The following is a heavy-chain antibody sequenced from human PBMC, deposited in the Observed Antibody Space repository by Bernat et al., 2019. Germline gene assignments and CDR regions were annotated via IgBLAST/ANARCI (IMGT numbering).Heavy chain of an antibody. CDR2: INAGNVNT. CDR3: ASRYCSSTSCHYYYYMDV. Sequence: QVQLVQSGAEVKKPGASVKVSCKASGYTFTTYSMHWVRQPPGQRLEWMGWINAGNVNTKNSQKFQGRVTITRVTAASTAYMELSSLRSEDTAVYYWASRYCSSTSCHYYYYMDVWGKGTTVTVSS. D-gene: IGHD2-2*01. CDR1: GYTFTTYS. V-gene: IGHV1-3*01. J-gene: IGHJ6*03.